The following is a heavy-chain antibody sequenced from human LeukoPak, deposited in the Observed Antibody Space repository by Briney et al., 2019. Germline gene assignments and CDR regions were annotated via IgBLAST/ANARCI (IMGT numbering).Heavy chain of an antibody. J-gene: IGHJ4*02. Sequence: GRSLRLSCAASGFTFSSYGMHWVRQAPGKGLEWVAVIWYDGSNKYYADSVKGRFTISRDNSKNTLYLQMNSLRAEDTAVYYCARMGMVRGVIAMGYYFDYWGQGTLVTVSS. D-gene: IGHD3-10*01. CDR3: ARMGMVRGVIAMGYYFDY. V-gene: IGHV3-33*01. CDR2: IWYDGSNK. CDR1: GFTFSSYG.